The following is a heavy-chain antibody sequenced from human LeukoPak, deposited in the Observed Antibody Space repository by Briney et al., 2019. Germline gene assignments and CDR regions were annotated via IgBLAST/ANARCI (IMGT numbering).Heavy chain of an antibody. J-gene: IGHJ3*02. CDR3: SKDPNGDYVGAFDM. D-gene: IGHD4-17*01. V-gene: IGHV3-23*01. Sequence: GGSLRLSCAASGLTFSNYATTWVRQAPGKGLEWVSSITGSGRGTYYADSVKGRFSVSRDNSQNTVFLHMNSLRADDTALYYCSKDPNGDYVGAFDMWGPGTMVTVSS. CDR2: ITGSGRGT. CDR1: GLTFSNYA.